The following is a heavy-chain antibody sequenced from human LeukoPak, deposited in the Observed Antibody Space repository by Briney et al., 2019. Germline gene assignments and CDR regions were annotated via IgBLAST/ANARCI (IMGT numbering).Heavy chain of an antibody. CDR2: IISIFGTA. V-gene: IGHV1-69*01. CDR1: GGTFSSYA. J-gene: IGHJ6*04. CDR3: ARGEVQPTFDTNNYYYYGMDV. Sequence: SVKVSCKASGGTFSSYAISWVRQAPGQGLEWMGGIISIFGTANYAQKFQGRVTITADESTSTAYMELSSLRSEDTAVYYCARGEVQPTFDTNNYYYYGMDVWGKGTTVTVSS. D-gene: IGHD1-26*01.